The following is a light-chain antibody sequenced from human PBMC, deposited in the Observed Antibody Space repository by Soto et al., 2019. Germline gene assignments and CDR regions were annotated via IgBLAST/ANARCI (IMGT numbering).Light chain of an antibody. Sequence: QSVLTQPPSASGTPGQRVTISCSGSSSNIESNTVTWYQQLPGTAPKLVIYSNDHRPSGVPARFSGSTSGTSASLAISGLQSEDEADYYCAAWDDRLNGNVFGGGTKLTVL. CDR2: SND. J-gene: IGLJ2*01. V-gene: IGLV1-44*01. CDR3: AAWDDRLNGNV. CDR1: SSNIESNT.